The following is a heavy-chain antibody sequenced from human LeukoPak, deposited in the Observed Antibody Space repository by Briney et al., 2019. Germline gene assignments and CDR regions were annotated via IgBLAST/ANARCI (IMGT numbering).Heavy chain of an antibody. CDR3: ARGRGGFSNYYFDY. D-gene: IGHD5-12*01. CDR2: INWSGGST. Sequence: GGSLRLSCAAPGFTFDDYGMTWVRQAPGKGLEWVSGINWSGGSTGYADSVKGRFTISRDNAKNSLYLQMNSLRAEDTALYYCARGRGGFSNYYFDYWGQGTLVTVSS. J-gene: IGHJ4*02. V-gene: IGHV3-20*04. CDR1: GFTFDDYG.